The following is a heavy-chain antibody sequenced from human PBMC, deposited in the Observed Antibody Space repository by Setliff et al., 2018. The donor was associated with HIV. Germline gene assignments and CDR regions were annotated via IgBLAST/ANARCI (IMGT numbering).Heavy chain of an antibody. CDR1: GGSMSSYY. CDR2: IYYSGST. V-gene: IGHV4-59*05. Sequence: PSETLSLTCTVSGGSMSSYYWSWIRQPPGKGLEWIGSIYYSGSTSYNPSLRSRVTISVDTSKSQFSLRVASVTSADTAVYCCVATTHNFWSAYTSWGQGTPVTVSS. D-gene: IGHD3-3*01. J-gene: IGHJ4*02. CDR3: VATTHNFWSAYTS.